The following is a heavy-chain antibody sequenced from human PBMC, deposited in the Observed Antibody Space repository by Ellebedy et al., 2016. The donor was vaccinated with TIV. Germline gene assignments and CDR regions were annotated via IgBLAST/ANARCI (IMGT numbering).Heavy chain of an antibody. CDR3: ARDPVGVGPAFDV. CDR2: ITESGGNT. V-gene: IGHV3-23*01. D-gene: IGHD4-23*01. Sequence: PGGSLRLSCAASGLTFSSHAMSWVRQAPGKGLEWVSSITESGGNTYYADSVKCRFTISSDNSTDTLFLQMNSLRAEDTAIYFCARDPVGVGPAFDVWGQGTMVTVSS. CDR1: GLTFSSHA. J-gene: IGHJ3*01.